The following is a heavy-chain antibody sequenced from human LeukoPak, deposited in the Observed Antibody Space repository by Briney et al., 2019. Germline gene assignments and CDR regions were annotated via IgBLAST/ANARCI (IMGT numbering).Heavy chain of an antibody. CDR2: INPNSGGT. CDR3: ARSEDSSWYWFDP. J-gene: IGHJ5*02. CDR1: GYTLTELS. Sequence: ASVKVSCKVSGYTLTELSMHWVRQAPGQGLEWMGWINPNSGGTNYAQKFQGRVTMTRDTSISTAYMELSRLRSDDTAVYYCARSEDSSWYWFDPWGQGTLVTVSS. D-gene: IGHD6-13*01. V-gene: IGHV1-2*02.